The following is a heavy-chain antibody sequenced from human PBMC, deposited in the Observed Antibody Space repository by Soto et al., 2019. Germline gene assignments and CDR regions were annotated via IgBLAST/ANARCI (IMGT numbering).Heavy chain of an antibody. CDR3: ARTVDTTTDYYYYGMDV. Sequence: PSETLPLTCTVSVGSISSYYWSWMRQPPGQGLEWIGYIYNSGSTNYNPSLKSRVTISVDTSKNQFSLKLRSVSAADTAVYYCARTVDTTTDYYYYGMDVWGQGTTVTVSS. CDR1: VGSISSYY. V-gene: IGHV4-59*01. J-gene: IGHJ6*02. D-gene: IGHD5-18*01. CDR2: IYNSGST.